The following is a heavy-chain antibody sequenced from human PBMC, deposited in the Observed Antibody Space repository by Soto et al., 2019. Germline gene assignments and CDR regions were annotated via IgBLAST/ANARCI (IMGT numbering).Heavy chain of an antibody. CDR1: GFTFSSYG. Sequence: GESLKISCAASGFTFSSYGMHWVRQAPGKGLEWVAVIWYDGSNKYYADSVKGRFTISRDNSKNTLYLQMNSLRAEDTAVYYCARVVAVAGDAFDIWGQGTMVT. V-gene: IGHV3-33*01. CDR2: IWYDGSNK. D-gene: IGHD6-19*01. CDR3: ARVVAVAGDAFDI. J-gene: IGHJ3*02.